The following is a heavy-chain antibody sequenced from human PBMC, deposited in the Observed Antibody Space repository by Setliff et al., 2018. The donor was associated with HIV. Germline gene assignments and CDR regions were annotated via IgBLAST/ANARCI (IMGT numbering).Heavy chain of an antibody. J-gene: IGHJ4*02. D-gene: IGHD4-17*01. CDR2: VYTTGGT. CDR3: ASFFVTTVTNQDY. V-gene: IGHV4-61*09. CDR1: GGSISSGIYY. Sequence: PFETLSLTCTVSGGSISSGIYYWIWIRQPAGKGLEWIGHVYTTGGTNYNPSLESRLTISVDTSRNQFSLRLTSVTAADTAMYYCASFFVTTVTNQDYWGQGTPVTVSS.